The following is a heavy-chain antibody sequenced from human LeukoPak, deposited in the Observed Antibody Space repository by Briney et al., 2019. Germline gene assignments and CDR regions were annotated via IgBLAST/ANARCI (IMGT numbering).Heavy chain of an antibody. J-gene: IGHJ6*03. V-gene: IGHV1-18*01. CDR2: ISVYNGNT. CDR3: ARVIAARAGSYYYYYHMDV. Sequence: VASVKVSCKASGYTFTSYGISWVRQAPGQGLEWMGWISVYNGNTNYAQKLQGRVTMTTATSTSTAYLEMRSLRSDNTAVYDCARVIAARAGSYYYYYHMDVWGKGTTVTVSS. CDR1: GYTFTSYG. D-gene: IGHD6-6*01.